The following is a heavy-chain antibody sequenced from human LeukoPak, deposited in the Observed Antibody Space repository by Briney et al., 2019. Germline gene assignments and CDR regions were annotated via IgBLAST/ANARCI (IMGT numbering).Heavy chain of an antibody. CDR1: GFSFSVYG. D-gene: IGHD6-13*01. CDR2: IRYDGHNK. V-gene: IGHV3-30*02. CDR3: ARDLMGIAYRGAFYY. J-gene: IGHJ4*02. Sequence: PGGSLRPSCAAPGFSFSVYGMHWVRQAPGKGLEWVAFIRYDGHNKYYVDSVEGRFTISRDNAKNSLYLQMNSLRAEDTAVYYCARDLMGIAYRGAFYYWGQGTLVTVSS.